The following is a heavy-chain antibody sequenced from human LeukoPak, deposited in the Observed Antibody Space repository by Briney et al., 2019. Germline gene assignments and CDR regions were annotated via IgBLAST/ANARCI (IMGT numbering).Heavy chain of an antibody. Sequence: SETLSLTCAVSGGSMSSGGYSWSWIRQPPGKGLEFIGYIYHSGNTYYDPSLKSRVTKSVDRSKNLLSLKLSSVTAADTAVYYCAKMSSSSNWFDPWGQGSLVTVSS. CDR3: AKMSSSSNWFDP. J-gene: IGHJ5*02. CDR2: IYHSGNT. V-gene: IGHV4-30-2*01. D-gene: IGHD6-6*01. CDR1: GGSMSSGGYS.